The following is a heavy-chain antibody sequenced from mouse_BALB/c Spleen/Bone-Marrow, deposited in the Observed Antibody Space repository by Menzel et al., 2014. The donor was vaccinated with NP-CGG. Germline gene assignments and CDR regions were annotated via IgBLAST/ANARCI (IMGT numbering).Heavy chain of an antibody. Sequence: DVKLQESGGGLVKPGGSLKLSCAASGFTFSSYAMSWVRQTPEERLEWVASISSGGSTYYPDSVKGRFTISRDNVRNILYLQMSSLRSEDTAMYYCARVTDTFYYGSSYWYFDVWGAGTTVTVPS. CDR2: ISSGGST. CDR3: ARVTDTFYYGSSYWYFDV. D-gene: IGHD1-1*01. V-gene: IGHV5-6-5*01. CDR1: GFTFSSYA. J-gene: IGHJ1*01.